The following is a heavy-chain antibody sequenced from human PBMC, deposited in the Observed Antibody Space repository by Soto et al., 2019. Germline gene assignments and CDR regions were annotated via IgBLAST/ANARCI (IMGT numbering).Heavy chain of an antibody. V-gene: IGHV1-3*01. CDR2: INAGNGNT. J-gene: IGHJ6*02. CDR3: ARAYCSSTSCYYYYYGMDV. CDR1: GYTFTSYA. Sequence: ASVKVSRKASGYTFTSYAMHWVRQAPGQRLEWMGWINAGNGNTKYSQKFQGRVTITRDTSASTAYMELSSLRSEDTAVYYCARAYCSSTSCYYYYYGMDVWGQGTTVTVSS. D-gene: IGHD2-2*01.